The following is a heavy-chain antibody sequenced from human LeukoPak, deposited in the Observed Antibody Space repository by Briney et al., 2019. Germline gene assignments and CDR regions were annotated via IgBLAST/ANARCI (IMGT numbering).Heavy chain of an antibody. J-gene: IGHJ3*02. Sequence: SETLSLTCTVSGGSISSYYWSWMRQPPGKGLEWIGYISYSGSTNYNPSLKSRVTISVDTSKNQFSLKLSSVTAADTAVYYCARDRIVVVTATRSDAFDIWGQGTMVTVSS. CDR1: GGSISSYY. CDR3: ARDRIVVVTATRSDAFDI. D-gene: IGHD2-21*02. CDR2: ISYSGST. V-gene: IGHV4-59*12.